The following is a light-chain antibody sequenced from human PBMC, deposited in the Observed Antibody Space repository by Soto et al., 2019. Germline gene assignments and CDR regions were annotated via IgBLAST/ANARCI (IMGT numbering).Light chain of an antibody. Sequence: EIVMTQSPATLSVSPGERATLSCRASQSVSSNLAWYQQKPGQAHRLLIYGAYTRAAGIQDRFSGSGSGTDFTLTITRLEPEDSAVYFCKQYTGPPTTFGQGTRLEIK. CDR3: KQYTGPPTT. J-gene: IGKJ5*01. V-gene: IGKV3D-15*01. CDR1: QSVSSN. CDR2: GAY.